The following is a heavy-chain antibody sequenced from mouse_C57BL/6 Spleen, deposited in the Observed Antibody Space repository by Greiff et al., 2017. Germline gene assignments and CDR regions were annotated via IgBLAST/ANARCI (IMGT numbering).Heavy chain of an antibody. D-gene: IGHD1-1*01. J-gene: IGHJ3*01. CDR2: ISSGSSST. CDR3: AKPDNYYGSSPLSAY. V-gene: IGHV5-17*01. CDR1: GFTFSDYG. Sequence: EVMLVEPGGGLVKPGGSLKLSCAASGFTFSDYGMHWVRQAPEKGLEWVAYISSGSSSTYYADTVKGRSTISRDNAKNTLFLQMTSLRSEDTAMYYCAKPDNYYGSSPLSAYWGQGTLVTVSA.